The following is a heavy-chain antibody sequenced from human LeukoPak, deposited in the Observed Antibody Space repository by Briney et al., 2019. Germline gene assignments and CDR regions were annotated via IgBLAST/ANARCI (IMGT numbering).Heavy chain of an antibody. J-gene: IGHJ4*02. CDR2: ISGRSSTI. V-gene: IGHV3-48*01. CDR1: AFTFSDYS. D-gene: IGHD1-26*01. Sequence: GGCLRLSCAASAFTFSDYSMNWVRQAPGKGLEWISYISGRSSTIYYADSVRGRFTISRDNAKDSMYLQMNSLRAEDTAVYYCARDRLTSGSYFFDYWGQGTLVTVSS. CDR3: ARDRLTSGSYFFDY.